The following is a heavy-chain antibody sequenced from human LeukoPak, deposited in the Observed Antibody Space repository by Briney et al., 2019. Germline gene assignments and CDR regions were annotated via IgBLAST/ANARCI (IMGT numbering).Heavy chain of an antibody. CDR1: VGSISSGGYY. CDR3: ARSDCSSTSCYRRNWFDP. CDR2: IYYSGST. Sequence: SQTLSLTCTVSVGSISSGGYYWSWIRQHPGKGLEWIGYIYYSGSTYYNPSLKSRVTISEDTSKNQFSLKLSSVTAADTAVYYCARSDCSSTSCYRRNWFDPWGQGTLVTVSS. D-gene: IGHD2-2*02. J-gene: IGHJ5*02. V-gene: IGHV4-31*03.